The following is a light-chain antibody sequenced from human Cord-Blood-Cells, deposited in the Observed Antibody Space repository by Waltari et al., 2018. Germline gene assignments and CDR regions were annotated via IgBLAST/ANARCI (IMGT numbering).Light chain of an antibody. Sequence: IWINQFPRSLPVAPGEQGSILCRSSPSLLHSNGNNYLDWYLQKPGQSPRLLIYLGSSRATGVPDRFSGSGSGTDFTLKISRVEAEDVGVYYCKQALKTPLTFGGGTKVEIK. J-gene: IGKJ4*01. CDR3: KQALKTPLT. CDR2: LGS. V-gene: IGKV2-28*01. CDR1: PSLLHSNGNNY.